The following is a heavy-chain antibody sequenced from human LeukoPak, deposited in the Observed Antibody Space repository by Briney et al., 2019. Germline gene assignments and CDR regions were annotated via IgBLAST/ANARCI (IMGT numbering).Heavy chain of an antibody. CDR3: ARRLTQYCSSTSCSNWFDP. CDR1: GSRFTSYW. D-gene: IGHD2-2*01. J-gene: IGHJ5*02. CDR2: IYPVDSDT. Sequence: GASLEISGQGSGSRFTSYWIGWVRQLPGKGLEWMGIIYPVDSDTRYSPSFQGQVTISADKSISIAYLQWSSLKASDTAMYYCARRLTQYCSSTSCSNWFDPWGQGTLVTVSS. V-gene: IGHV5-51*01.